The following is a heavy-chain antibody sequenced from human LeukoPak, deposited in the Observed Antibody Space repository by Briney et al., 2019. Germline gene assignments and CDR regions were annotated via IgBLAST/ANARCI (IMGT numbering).Heavy chain of an antibody. CDR1: GYTFTSYD. D-gene: IGHD3-3*01. J-gene: IGHJ5*02. V-gene: IGHV1-8*01. Sequence: ASVKVSCKASGYTFTSYDINWVRQATGQGLEWMGWMNPNSGNTGYAQKFQGRVTMTRNTSISTAYMELSSLGSEDTAVYYCARAVTIFGVVRLYNWFDPWGQGTLVTVSS. CDR2: MNPNSGNT. CDR3: ARAVTIFGVVRLYNWFDP.